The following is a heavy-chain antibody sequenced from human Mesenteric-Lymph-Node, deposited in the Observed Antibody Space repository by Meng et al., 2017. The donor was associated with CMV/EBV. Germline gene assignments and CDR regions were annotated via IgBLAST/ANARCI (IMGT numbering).Heavy chain of an antibody. V-gene: IGHV4-39*01. J-gene: IGHJ4*02. Sequence: GGYIRRGGYYWGGSRQPPGKGPEWIGSIYYSGSTYYNPSLKSRVTISVDTSKNQFSLKLSSVTAADTAVYYCATQTSGSYLGALDYWGQGTLVTVSS. CDR3: ATQTSGSYLGALDY. D-gene: IGHD3-10*01. CDR2: IYYSGST. CDR1: GGYIRRGGYY.